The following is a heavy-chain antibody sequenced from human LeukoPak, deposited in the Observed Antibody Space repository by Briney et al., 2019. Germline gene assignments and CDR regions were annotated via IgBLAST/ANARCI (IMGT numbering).Heavy chain of an antibody. V-gene: IGHV4-61*02. CDR1: GGSISSGSYY. Sequence: SEPLSLTCSVSGGSISSGSYYWRSIRQPAGKGLVWIWRIYTSGSTNYNPSLKSRVTISVDTSKNQFSLKLSSVTAADTAVYYCARASYYYDSSGYYLSNVAFDIWGQGTMVTVSS. CDR2: IYTSGST. CDR3: ARASYYYDSSGYYLSNVAFDI. D-gene: IGHD3-22*01. J-gene: IGHJ3*02.